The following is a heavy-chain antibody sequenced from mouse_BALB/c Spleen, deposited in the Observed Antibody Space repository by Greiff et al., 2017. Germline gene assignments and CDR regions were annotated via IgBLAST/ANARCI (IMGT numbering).Heavy chain of an antibody. CDR3: ARNYGSSYDWYFDV. J-gene: IGHJ1*01. CDR2: ISSGGSYT. CDR1: GFTFSSYA. Sequence: EVKLVESGGGLVKPGGSLKLSCAASGFTFSSYAMSWVRQSPEKRLEWVAEISSGGSYTYYPDTVTGRFTISRDNAKNTLYLEMSSLRSEDTAMYYCARNYGSSYDWYFDVWGAGTTVTVSS. V-gene: IGHV5-9-4*01. D-gene: IGHD1-1*01.